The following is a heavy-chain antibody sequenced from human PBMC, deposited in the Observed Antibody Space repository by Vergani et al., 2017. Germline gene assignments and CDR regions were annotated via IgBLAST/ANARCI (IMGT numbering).Heavy chain of an antibody. D-gene: IGHD5-12*01. CDR2: IYHSGST. CDR1: GYSIRSGYY. V-gene: IGHV4-38-2*02. Sequence: VQLQESGPGLVKPSETLSLTCTVSGYSIRSGYYWGWIRQPPGKGLEWIGGIYHSGSTYYNPSLKSRVTISVDTSKNQFSLKLSSVTAADTAVYYCARMDIVATSSDYWGQGTLVTVSS. CDR3: ARMDIVATSSDY. J-gene: IGHJ4*02.